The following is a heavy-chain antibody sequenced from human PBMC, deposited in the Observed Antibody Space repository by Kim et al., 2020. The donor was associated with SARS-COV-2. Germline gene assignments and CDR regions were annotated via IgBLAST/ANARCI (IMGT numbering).Heavy chain of an antibody. J-gene: IGHJ6*02. V-gene: IGHV3-30*07. D-gene: IGHD2-2*02. Sequence: RFTIPRDNSKNTLYLQMNSLRAEDTAVYYCARVPLRVVVPAAISGYGMDVWGQGTTVTVSS. CDR3: ARVPLRVVVPAAISGYGMDV.